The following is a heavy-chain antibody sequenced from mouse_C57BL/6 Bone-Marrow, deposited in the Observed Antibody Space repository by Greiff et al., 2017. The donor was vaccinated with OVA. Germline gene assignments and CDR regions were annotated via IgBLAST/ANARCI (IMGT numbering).Heavy chain of an antibody. J-gene: IGHJ4*01. Sequence: EVQRVESGGGLVKPGGSLKLSCAASGFTFSSYAMSWVRQTPEKRLEWVATISDGGSYTYYPDNVKGRFTISRDNAKNNLYLQMSHLKSEDTAMYYCAIIPEAMDYWGQGTSVTVSS. CDR3: AIIPEAMDY. V-gene: IGHV5-4*01. CDR2: ISDGGSYT. D-gene: IGHD2-4*01. CDR1: GFTFSSYA.